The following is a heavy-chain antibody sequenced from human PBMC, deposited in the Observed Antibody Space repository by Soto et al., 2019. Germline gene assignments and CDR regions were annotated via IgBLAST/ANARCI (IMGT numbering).Heavy chain of an antibody. J-gene: IGHJ5*02. CDR1: GGSISSGGYS. CDR3: ARVTGP. Sequence: QLQLQDSGSGLVKPSQTLSLTCAVSGGSISSGGYSWSWIRQPPGKGLEWIGYIYHSGSTYYNPSLKGRVTISVDRSKNQFSLKLSSVTAADTAVYYCARVTGPWGQGTLVTVSS. CDR2: IYHSGST. V-gene: IGHV4-30-2*01.